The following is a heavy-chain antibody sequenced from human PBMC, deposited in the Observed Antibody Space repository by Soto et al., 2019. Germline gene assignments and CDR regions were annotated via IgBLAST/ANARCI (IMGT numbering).Heavy chain of an antibody. V-gene: IGHV1-3*01. D-gene: IGHD3-3*01. Sequence: ASVKVSCKVSGYTFTSYAMHWVRQAPGQRREWMGWINAGNGNTKYSQKFQGRVTITRDTSASTAYMELSSLRSEDTAVYYCARVRYYDFWSGYPGYYGMDVWGQGXTVTVYS. CDR1: GYTFTSYA. CDR2: INAGNGNT. CDR3: ARVRYYDFWSGYPGYYGMDV. J-gene: IGHJ6*02.